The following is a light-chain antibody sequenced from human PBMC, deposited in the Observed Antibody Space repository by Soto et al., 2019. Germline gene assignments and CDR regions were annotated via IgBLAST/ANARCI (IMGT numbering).Light chain of an antibody. CDR2: DAS. V-gene: IGKV1-5*01. Sequence: DIQMTQSPSTLSASVGDRVTITCRASQNINMWLAWYQQKPGKAPKLLIYDASSLQSGVPSRFGGSGSGTDFALTITSLLPDDCAPYYCQHYSLYSPWTFGQGTKVEI. CDR1: QNINMW. J-gene: IGKJ1*01. CDR3: QHYSLYSPWT.